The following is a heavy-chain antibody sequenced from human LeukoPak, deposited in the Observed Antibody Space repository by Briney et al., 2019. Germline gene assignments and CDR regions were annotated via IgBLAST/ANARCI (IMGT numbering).Heavy chain of an antibody. CDR1: GFTISDYY. V-gene: IGHV3-11*04. CDR3: ASVFHLKHLDYGDYVTDY. CDR2: ISSSSSTI. D-gene: IGHD4-17*01. J-gene: IGHJ4*02. Sequence: SGGSLRLSCAASGFTISDYYMSWIRQAPGKGLEWVSYISSSSSTIYYADSVKGRFTISRDNAKNSLYLQMNSLRAEDTAVYYCASVFHLKHLDYGDYVTDYWGQGTLVTVSS.